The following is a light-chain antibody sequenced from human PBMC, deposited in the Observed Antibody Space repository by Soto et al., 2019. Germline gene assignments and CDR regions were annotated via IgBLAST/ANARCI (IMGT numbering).Light chain of an antibody. V-gene: IGKV1-39*01. Sequence: DSQMTQSPSSLSASVGDRVTIACRASQSISTYLNWYQQKSGKPPKLLIYAASNLQSGVPSRFSGSGAGTDFTLTISSLQPEDFATYYCQQSYSTPWTCGQGTKVEIK. CDR2: AAS. J-gene: IGKJ1*01. CDR1: QSISTY. CDR3: QQSYSTPWT.